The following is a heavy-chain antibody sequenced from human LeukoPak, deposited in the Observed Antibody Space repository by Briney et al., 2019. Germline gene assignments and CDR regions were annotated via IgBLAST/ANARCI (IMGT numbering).Heavy chain of an antibody. D-gene: IGHD6-6*01. Sequence: ASVKVSCKASGYTFPRYFMHWVRQAPGQGLEWMGMINPTGGSTTYAQKFQGRVTMTRDTSTSTVYMELSSLRSDDTAVYYCARTAARRFDYWGQGTLVTVSS. J-gene: IGHJ4*02. V-gene: IGHV1-46*01. CDR3: ARTAARRFDY. CDR2: INPTGGST. CDR1: GYTFPRYF.